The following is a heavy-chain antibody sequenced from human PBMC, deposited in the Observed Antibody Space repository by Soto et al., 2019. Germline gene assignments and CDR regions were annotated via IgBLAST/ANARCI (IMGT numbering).Heavy chain of an antibody. CDR1: GYTFTSYA. Sequence: SVKVSCKASGYTFTSYAMHWVRQAPGQRLEWMGWINAGNGNTKYSQKFQGRVTITRDTSASTAYMALSSLRSEDTAVYYCASDPVDIVATIYSYYDMDARXQGTTVTVSS. CDR2: INAGNGNT. CDR3: ASDPVDIVATIYSYYDMDA. J-gene: IGHJ6*02. V-gene: IGHV1-3*01. D-gene: IGHD5-12*01.